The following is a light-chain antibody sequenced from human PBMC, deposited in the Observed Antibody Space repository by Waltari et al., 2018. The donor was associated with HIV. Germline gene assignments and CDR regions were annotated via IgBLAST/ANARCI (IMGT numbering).Light chain of an antibody. CDR2: YDS. J-gene: IGLJ2*01. V-gene: IGLV3-21*04. Sequence: SYVLTQPPSVSVAPGKTARFTCGGNNIGSKSVHWYQQKPGQAPILGIYYDSDRPSGIPERFSGANSGNTATRTISRVEAGDEADYYCQVWDSSRDHPVVFGGGTKLTVL. CDR1: NIGSKS. CDR3: QVWDSSRDHPVV.